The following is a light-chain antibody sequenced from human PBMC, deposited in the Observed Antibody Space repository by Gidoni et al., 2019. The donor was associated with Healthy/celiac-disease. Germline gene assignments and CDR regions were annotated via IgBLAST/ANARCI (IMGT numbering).Light chain of an antibody. CDR1: QSVSSY. V-gene: IGKV3-11*01. J-gene: IGKJ2*01. CDR2: DAS. CDR3: QQRSNWPYT. Sequence: EIVLTQSPATLSLSPGERATLSCRASQSVSSYLAWYQQKPGQAPRLLIYDASNRATGIPARFSGSGSGTDFSLTISSQEPEDFAVYYCQQRSNWPYTFXQXTKLEIK.